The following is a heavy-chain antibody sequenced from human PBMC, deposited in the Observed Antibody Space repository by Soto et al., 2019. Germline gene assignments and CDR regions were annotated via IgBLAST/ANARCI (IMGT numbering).Heavy chain of an antibody. J-gene: IGHJ4*02. CDR3: ARRSLTIFGVVPPLWFDY. CDR1: GFTFSSYW. D-gene: IGHD3-3*01. Sequence: GGSLRLSCAASGFTFSSYWMSWVRQAPGKGLEWVANIKQDGSEKYYVDSVKGRFTISRDNAKNSLYLQMNSLRAEDTAVYYCARRSLTIFGVVPPLWFDYWGQGTLVTVSS. CDR2: IKQDGSEK. V-gene: IGHV3-7*05.